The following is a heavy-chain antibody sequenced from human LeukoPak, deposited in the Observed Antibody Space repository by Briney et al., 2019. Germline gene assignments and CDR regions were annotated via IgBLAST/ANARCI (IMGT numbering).Heavy chain of an antibody. CDR1: GFTFSSYA. Sequence: GGSLRLSCAASGFTFSSYAMNWVRQAPGKGLEWVAVLIGSSGATDYADSVKGRFTISRDNSKNTLFLQMNSLRAEDTAIYYCAKGAYDYIEIAYFDYWGQGALVTVSS. J-gene: IGHJ4*02. V-gene: IGHV3-23*01. CDR2: LIGSSGAT. D-gene: IGHD5-12*01. CDR3: AKGAYDYIEIAYFDY.